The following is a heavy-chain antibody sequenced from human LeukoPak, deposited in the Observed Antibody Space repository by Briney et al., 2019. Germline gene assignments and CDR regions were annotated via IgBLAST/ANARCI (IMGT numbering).Heavy chain of an antibody. J-gene: IGHJ4*02. V-gene: IGHV4-61*02. CDR2: IYTSGST. D-gene: IGHD3-16*01. CDR3: TREGYDNGDY. Sequence: SETLSLTCTVSGASISSGAYYWSWVPQPAGKGLEWIGRIYTSGSTNYNPSLKSRVTISLDTSQNQLSFRLTSVTAADTAMYYCTREGYDNGDYWGQGALVTVSS. CDR1: GASISSGAYY.